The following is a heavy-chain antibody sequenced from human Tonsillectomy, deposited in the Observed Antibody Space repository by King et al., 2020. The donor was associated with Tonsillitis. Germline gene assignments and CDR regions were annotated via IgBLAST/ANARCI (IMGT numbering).Heavy chain of an antibody. D-gene: IGHD2-15*01. V-gene: IGHV4-30-4*01. Sequence: QLQESGPGLVKPSQTVSLTCTVSGGSISSGYYYYWSWIRQPPGKGLEWIGNIFYSGSTYYNPSLKSRLTISVDTSKNQFSLKLSSVTAADSAVYYCARDFSDRGGNYGMDVWGQGTTVTVSS. CDR1: GGSISSGYYYY. CDR3: ARDFSDRGGNYGMDV. CDR2: IFYSGST. J-gene: IGHJ6*02.